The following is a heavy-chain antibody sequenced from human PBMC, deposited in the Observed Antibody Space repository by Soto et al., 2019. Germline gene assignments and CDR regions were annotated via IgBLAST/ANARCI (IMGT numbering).Heavy chain of an antibody. V-gene: IGHV4-31*11. J-gene: IGHJ5*02. CDR1: GGSISSDGYY. CDR3: ARSVFP. CDR2: IYYSRDT. Sequence: QVQLQESGPGLLKPSQTLSLTCAVSGGSISSDGYYWTWIRQHPGKGLEWIGYIYYSRDTYYNPTLKSRVTISVDTSKNQFSLKLSSVTAADTAVYYCARSVFPWGQGTLVTVSS.